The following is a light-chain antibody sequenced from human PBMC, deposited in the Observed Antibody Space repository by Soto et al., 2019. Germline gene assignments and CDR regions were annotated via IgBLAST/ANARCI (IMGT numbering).Light chain of an antibody. CDR2: GAS. V-gene: IGKV3-20*01. Sequence: EIVLTQSPGTLSLSPGERATLSCRASQSVSSSYLAWFQQKPGQAPRLLIYGASSRATGTPDRFSGSGSGTDFTLTISRLEPEDFAVYYCQQYNNWPITFGQGTRLEIK. CDR3: QQYNNWPIT. J-gene: IGKJ5*01. CDR1: QSVSSSY.